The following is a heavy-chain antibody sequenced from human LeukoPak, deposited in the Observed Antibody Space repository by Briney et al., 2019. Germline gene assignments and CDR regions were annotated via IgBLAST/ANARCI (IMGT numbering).Heavy chain of an antibody. CDR3: ARNPGLDHFDY. J-gene: IGHJ4*02. Sequence: SETLSLTCAVYGGSFGGYYWSWIRQPPGKGLEWIGEINHSGSTNYNPSLKSRVTMSVDTSKNQFSLKLSSVTAADTAVYYCARNPGLDHFDYWGQGTLVTVSS. CDR1: GGSFGGYY. V-gene: IGHV4-34*01. CDR2: INHSGST. D-gene: IGHD3/OR15-3a*01.